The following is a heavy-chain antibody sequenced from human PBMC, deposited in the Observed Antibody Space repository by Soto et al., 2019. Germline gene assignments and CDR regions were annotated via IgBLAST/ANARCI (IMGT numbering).Heavy chain of an antibody. CDR1: GGTFSSYA. Sequence: QVQLVQSGAEVRKPGSSVKVSCKASGGTFSSYAISWVRQAPGQGLEWMGGIIPIFGTANYAQKFQGRVTITADESTSTAYMELSSLRSEDTAVYYCARDSMRDYGDPRGYFDYWGQGTLVTVSS. CDR2: IIPIFGTA. V-gene: IGHV1-69*01. D-gene: IGHD4-17*01. CDR3: ARDSMRDYGDPRGYFDY. J-gene: IGHJ4*02.